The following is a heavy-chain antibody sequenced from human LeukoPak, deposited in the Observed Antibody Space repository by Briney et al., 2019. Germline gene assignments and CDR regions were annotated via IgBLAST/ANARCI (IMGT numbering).Heavy chain of an antibody. CDR2: INHSGST. V-gene: IGHV4-34*01. J-gene: IGHJ4*02. CDR1: GFTFSSYA. D-gene: IGHD5-24*01. Sequence: PGGSLRLSCAASGFTFSSYAVSWVRQAPGKGLEWIGEINHSGSTNYNPSLKSRVTISVDTSKNQFSLKLSSVTAADTAVYYCARRRRGYNCVDYWGQGTLVTVSS. CDR3: ARRRRGYNCVDY.